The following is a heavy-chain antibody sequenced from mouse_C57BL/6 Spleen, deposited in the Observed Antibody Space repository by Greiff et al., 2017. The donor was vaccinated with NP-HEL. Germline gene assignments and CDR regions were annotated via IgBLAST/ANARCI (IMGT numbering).Heavy chain of an antibody. CDR3: TRGGGNYVLYAMDY. J-gene: IGHJ4*01. CDR1: GFTFSSYA. V-gene: IGHV5-9-1*02. CDR2: ISSGGDYI. D-gene: IGHD2-1*01. Sequence: EVKLEESGEGLVKPGGSLKLSCAASGFTFSSYAMSWVRQTPEKRLEWVAYISSGGDYIYYADTVKGRFTISRDNARNTLYLQMSSLKSEDTAMYYCTRGGGNYVLYAMDYWGQGTSVTVSS.